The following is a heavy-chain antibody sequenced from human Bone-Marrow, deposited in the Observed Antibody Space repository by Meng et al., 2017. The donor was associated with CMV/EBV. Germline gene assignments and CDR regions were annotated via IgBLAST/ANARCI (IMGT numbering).Heavy chain of an antibody. CDR3: ARVYYDSSGTPFDY. CDR2: IYYSGST. V-gene: IGHV4-59*01. Sequence: SETLSLTCAVYGGSFSGYYWSWIRQPPGKGLEWIGYIYYSGSTNYNPSLKSRVTISVDTSKNQFSLKLSSVTAADTAVYYCARVYYDSSGTPFDYWGQGTLVTVSS. J-gene: IGHJ4*02. D-gene: IGHD3-22*01. CDR1: GGSFSGYY.